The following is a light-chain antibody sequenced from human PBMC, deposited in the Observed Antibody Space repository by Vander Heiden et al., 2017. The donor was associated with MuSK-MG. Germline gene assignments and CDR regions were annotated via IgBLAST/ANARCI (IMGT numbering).Light chain of an antibody. CDR3: QAWDSTSVV. Sequence: SYELTQPPSVSVSPGQTASIPCFGDKLENKNACWYQQKPGQSPVLVIFQDSERPSGIPERFSGSNSGITATLTISGTQAMDEADYYCQAWDSTSVVFGGGTRLTVL. CDR2: QDS. V-gene: IGLV3-1*01. CDR1: KLENKN. J-gene: IGLJ2*01.